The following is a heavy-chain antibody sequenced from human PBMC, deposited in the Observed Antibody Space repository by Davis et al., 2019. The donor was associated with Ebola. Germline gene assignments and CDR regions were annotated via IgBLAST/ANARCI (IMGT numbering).Heavy chain of an antibody. J-gene: IGHJ1*01. Sequence: PGGSLRLSCAASGFSFNSHGMHWVRQAPGKGLEWVALIWYDGSNQRYADSVKGRFTISRDNSKNTVYLQMNGLRGEDAAAYYCARDKGTLTTLGALGYFQDWGQGTLVTVSS. D-gene: IGHD1-26*01. CDR3: ARDKGTLTTLGALGYFQD. CDR2: IWYDGSNQ. CDR1: GFSFNSHG. V-gene: IGHV3-33*01.